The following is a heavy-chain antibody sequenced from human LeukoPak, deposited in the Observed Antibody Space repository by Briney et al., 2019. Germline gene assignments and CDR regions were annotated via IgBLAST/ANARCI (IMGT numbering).Heavy chain of an antibody. J-gene: IGHJ5*02. Sequence: SETLSLTCAVSGGSISSGGYSWSWIRQPPGEGLEWIGYIYHSGSTYYNPSLKSRVTISVDRSKNQFSLKLSSVTAADTAVYYCAREGSSGKNWFDPWGQGTLVTVSS. CDR3: AREGSSGKNWFDP. V-gene: IGHV4-30-2*01. CDR2: IYHSGST. CDR1: GGSISSGGYS. D-gene: IGHD3-22*01.